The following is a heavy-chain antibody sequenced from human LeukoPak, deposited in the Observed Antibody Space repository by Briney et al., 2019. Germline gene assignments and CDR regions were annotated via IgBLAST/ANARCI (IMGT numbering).Heavy chain of an antibody. J-gene: IGHJ4*02. CDR2: IRTKTDGGTT. CDR3: TTPAGFHLVY. CDR1: GFTFSNAW. D-gene: IGHD2-15*01. V-gene: IGHV3-15*01. Sequence: GGSLRLSCAASGFTFSNAWMSWVRQAPGKGLEWVGRIRTKTDGGTTDYAAPVKGRFTISRDDSKTTLYLQMNSLKTEDTAVYYCTTPAGFHLVYWGQGTLVTVSS.